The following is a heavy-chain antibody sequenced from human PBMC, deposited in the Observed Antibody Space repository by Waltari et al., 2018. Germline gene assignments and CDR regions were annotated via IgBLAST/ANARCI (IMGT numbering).Heavy chain of an antibody. CDR1: GFTFSHSW. CDR3: TTDLTGYSDY. V-gene: IGHV3-74*01. D-gene: IGHD3-9*01. J-gene: IGHJ4*02. CDR2: INPDGSST. Sequence: EVQLVESGGGLLPPGGSLRLSCAASGFTFSHSWMPGVRQPPGKGLVWVSRINPDGSSTSYADSVKGRFTISRDNAKNTLYMQMNSLRAEDTAVYYCTTDLTGYSDYWGQGTLVTVSS.